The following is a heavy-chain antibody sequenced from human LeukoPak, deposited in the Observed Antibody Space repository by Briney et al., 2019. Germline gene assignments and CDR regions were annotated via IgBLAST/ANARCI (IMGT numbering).Heavy chain of an antibody. D-gene: IGHD6-19*01. CDR3: ARETSLAGFASGLGFNY. Sequence: SGTLSLTCTVSGASISGWYWSWIRQPPGKGLEWIGYIYGSGYTNYNPSLKSRVTMSIDTSKNHFSLNLTSVTAADTATYYCARETSLAGFASGLGFNYWGQGILVTVSS. CDR2: IYGSGYT. J-gene: IGHJ4*02. CDR1: GASISGWY. V-gene: IGHV4-59*01.